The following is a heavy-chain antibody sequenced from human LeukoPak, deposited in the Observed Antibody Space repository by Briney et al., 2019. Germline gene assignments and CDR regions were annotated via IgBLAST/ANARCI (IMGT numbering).Heavy chain of an antibody. CDR2: IYYSGST. CDR1: GGSISSGGYY. J-gene: IGHJ4*02. D-gene: IGHD3-10*01. CDR3: AADTYYYGSGTDY. V-gene: IGHV4-30-4*01. Sequence: SETLSLTCTVSGGSISSGGYYWSWIRQYPGKGLEWIGYIYYSGSTYYNPSLKSRVTISVDTSKNQFSLKLSSVTAADTAVYYCAADTYYYGSGTDYWGQGTLVTVSS.